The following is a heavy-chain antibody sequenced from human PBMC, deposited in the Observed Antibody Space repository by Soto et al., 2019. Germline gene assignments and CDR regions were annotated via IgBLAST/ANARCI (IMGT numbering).Heavy chain of an antibody. D-gene: IGHD3-22*01. Sequence: SETLSLNCAVYGWSFSGYYWSWIRQPPGKGLEWIGEINHSGSTNYNPSLKSRVTISVDTSKNQFSLKLSSVTAADTAVYYCATVYYYDSSGNTTHFQHWGQGTLVTVSS. J-gene: IGHJ1*01. CDR2: INHSGST. CDR1: GWSFSGYY. V-gene: IGHV4-34*01. CDR3: ATVYYYDSSGNTTHFQH.